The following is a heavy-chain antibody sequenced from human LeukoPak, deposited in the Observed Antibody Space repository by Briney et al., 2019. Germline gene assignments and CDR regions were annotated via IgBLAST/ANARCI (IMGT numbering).Heavy chain of an antibody. CDR1: GFTFSTYT. D-gene: IGHD6-19*01. Sequence: GGSLRLSCAASGFTFSTYTMNWVRQTPGKGLEWVSVIYNDDRTNYGDSVKDRFTISRDTSKNTLHLQMNSLRAEDTALYYCARATHWLAFDDWGRGALVTVSS. CDR2: IYNDDRT. V-gene: IGHV3-66*01. J-gene: IGHJ4*02. CDR3: ARATHWLAFDD.